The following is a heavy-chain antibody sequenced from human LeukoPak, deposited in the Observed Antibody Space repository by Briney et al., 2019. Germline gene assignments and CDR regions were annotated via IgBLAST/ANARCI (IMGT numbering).Heavy chain of an antibody. D-gene: IGHD3-10*01. J-gene: IGHJ5*02. CDR3: ARAPLGGLWFGELSRLDP. V-gene: IGHV1-2*02. Sequence: GASVTVSCKASGYTFTGHYLHWVRQAPGQGLEWMGWIYGHDGGTNFAQKFQDRVTMTRDTSITTAYMELTSLTPDDTAVYYCARAPLGGLWFGELSRLDPWGQGTLVTVSS. CDR1: GYTFTGHY. CDR2: IYGHDGGT.